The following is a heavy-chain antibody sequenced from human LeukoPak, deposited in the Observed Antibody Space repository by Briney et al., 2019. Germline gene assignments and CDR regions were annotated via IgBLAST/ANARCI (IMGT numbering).Heavy chain of an antibody. J-gene: IGHJ6*02. V-gene: IGHV4-30-4*02. CDR1: GGSISSSDYY. CDR2: IYYSGST. D-gene: IGHD1-14*01. Sequence: SDTLSLTCTVSGGSISSSDYYWRWIRPPPGKGLEWMGYIYYSGSTYYNPSLKSRVTISVDTSKNQFSLRLSSVTAADTAVYYCARDHGNRYYYYGMDVWGQGTTVTVSS. CDR3: ARDHGNRYYYYGMDV.